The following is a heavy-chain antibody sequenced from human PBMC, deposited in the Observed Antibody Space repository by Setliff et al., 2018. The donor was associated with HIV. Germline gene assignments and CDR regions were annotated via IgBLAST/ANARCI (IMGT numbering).Heavy chain of an antibody. CDR2: IYYSGST. CDR1: GGSIRSHY. J-gene: IGHJ4*02. CDR3: ARERLSRLGFDY. V-gene: IGHV4-59*11. Sequence: SETLSLTCTVSGGSIRSHYWSWIRQPPGKGLEWIGNIYYSGSTNYNPSLKSRVTISVDTSKNQFSLMLGSMTAADTAVYYCARERLSRLGFDYWGQGTLVTVSS. D-gene: IGHD1-1*01.